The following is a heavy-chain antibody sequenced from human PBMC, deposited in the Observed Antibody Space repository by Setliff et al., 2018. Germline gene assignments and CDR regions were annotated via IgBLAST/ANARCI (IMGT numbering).Heavy chain of an antibody. CDR3: ARTPRGGNSAFDI. J-gene: IGHJ3*02. CDR1: GASITSNNW. CDR2: VYHNENT. Sequence: KTSETLSLTCAVSGASITSNNWWSWVRQPPGMRLEWIGEVYHNENTNYNASLKSRVTISVDRSKDQFSLRLTSVTAADTAVYYCARTPRGGNSAFDIWGQGTMVTVSS. V-gene: IGHV4-4*02. D-gene: IGHD2-21*02.